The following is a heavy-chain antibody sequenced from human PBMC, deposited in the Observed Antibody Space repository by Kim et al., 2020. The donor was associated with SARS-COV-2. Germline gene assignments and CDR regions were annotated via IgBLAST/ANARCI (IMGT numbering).Heavy chain of an antibody. Sequence: RFTISRDNSKNTLYLQMNSLRAEDTAVYYCAREGNYYDILTGYYRYYFDYWGQGTLVTVSS. J-gene: IGHJ4*02. CDR3: AREGNYYDILTGYYRYYFDY. V-gene: IGHV3-30*01. D-gene: IGHD3-9*01.